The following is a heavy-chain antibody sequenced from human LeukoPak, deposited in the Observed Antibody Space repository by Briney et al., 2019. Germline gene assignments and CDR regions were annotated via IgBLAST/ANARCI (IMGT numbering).Heavy chain of an antibody. D-gene: IGHD3-3*01. Sequence: GASVKVSCKASGYTFNSNDIHWVRQAPGQGLEWMGRMNPNSDNTGYAQKFQGRVTMTKNTSISTAYMELTSLRSADTAAYYCVRGLVTRSLEWLMENFYYGMDVWGQGTTVTVSS. CDR2: MNPNSDNT. J-gene: IGHJ6*02. CDR1: GYTFNSND. V-gene: IGHV1-8*01. CDR3: VRGLVTRSLEWLMENFYYGMDV.